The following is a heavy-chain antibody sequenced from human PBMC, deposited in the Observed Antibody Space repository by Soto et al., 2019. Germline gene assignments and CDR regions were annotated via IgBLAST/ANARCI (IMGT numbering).Heavy chain of an antibody. CDR3: ARERTLYYYDSSGYHFDY. CDR2: INHSGST. Sequence: SETLSLTCAVYGGSFSGYYWSWIRQPPGKGLEWIGEINHSGSTNYNPSLKSRVTISVDTSKNQFSLKLSSVTAADTAVYYCARERTLYYYDSSGYHFDYWGQGTLVTVSS. V-gene: IGHV4-34*01. D-gene: IGHD3-22*01. CDR1: GGSFSGYY. J-gene: IGHJ4*02.